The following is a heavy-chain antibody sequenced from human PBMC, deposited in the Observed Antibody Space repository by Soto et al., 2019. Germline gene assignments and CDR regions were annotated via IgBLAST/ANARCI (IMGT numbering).Heavy chain of an antibody. CDR1: GFTFSSYA. CDR2: ISGSGGST. CDR3: AKAISGYSYGYTDY. J-gene: IGHJ4*02. V-gene: IGHV3-23*01. D-gene: IGHD5-18*01. Sequence: GGSLRLSCAASGFTFSSYAMSWVRQAPGKGLEWVSAISGSGGSTYYADSVKGRFTISRDNSKNTLYLQMNSLRAEDTAVYYCAKAISGYSYGYTDYWGQGILVTVAS.